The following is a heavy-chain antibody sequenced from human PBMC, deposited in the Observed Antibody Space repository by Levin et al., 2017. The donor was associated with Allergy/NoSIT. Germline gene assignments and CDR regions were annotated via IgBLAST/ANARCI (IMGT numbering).Heavy chain of an antibody. CDR1: GGSFSGYY. Sequence: PSETLSLTCAVYGGSFSGYYWSWIRQPPGKGLEWIGEINHSGSTNYNPSLKSRVTISVDTSKNQFSLKLSSVTAADTAVYYCARGGLRTTEEGEAFDYWGQGTLVTVSS. J-gene: IGHJ4*02. CDR2: INHSGST. V-gene: IGHV4-34*01. CDR3: ARGGLRTTEEGEAFDY. D-gene: IGHD1-1*01.